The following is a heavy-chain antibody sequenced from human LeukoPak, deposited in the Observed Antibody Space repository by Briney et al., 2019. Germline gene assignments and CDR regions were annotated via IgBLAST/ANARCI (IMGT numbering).Heavy chain of an antibody. D-gene: IGHD1-26*01. CDR2: ISSSSSPI. CDR3: ARGGTYCPDY. J-gene: IGHJ4*02. V-gene: IGHV3-48*02. Sequence: GGSLRLSCAASGFTFSSYNMNWIRQAPGKGLEWVSYISSSSSPIFYADSVKGRFTISRDNAMNSLYLQMNSLRDEDTAVYYCARGGTYCPDYWGQGTLVTVSS. CDR1: GFTFSSYN.